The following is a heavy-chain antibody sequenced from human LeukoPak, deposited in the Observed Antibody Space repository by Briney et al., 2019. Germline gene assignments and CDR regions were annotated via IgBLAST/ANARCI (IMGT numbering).Heavy chain of an antibody. Sequence: GGSLRLSCTASGFTFSRNGMHWVRQAPGKGLEWVAFIKRDESEKWYLNSVRGRFTISRDNSKDTLYLHMNSLSAEDTAVYYCVKDVLFAVGDAFDIWGQGTMVTVSS. CDR3: VKDVLFAVGDAFDI. D-gene: IGHD3-10*02. CDR1: GFTFSRNG. CDR2: IKRDESEK. J-gene: IGHJ3*02. V-gene: IGHV3-30*02.